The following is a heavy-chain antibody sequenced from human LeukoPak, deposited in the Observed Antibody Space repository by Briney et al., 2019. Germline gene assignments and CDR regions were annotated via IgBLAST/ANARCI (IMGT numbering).Heavy chain of an antibody. V-gene: IGHV1-69*13. Sequence: ASVKVSCKASGGTFSSYAISWVRQAPGQGLEWMGGIIPIFGTANYAQKFQGRVTITADESTSTAYMELSSLRSEDTAVYYCARGGHLVPSLDYWGQGTLVTVSS. CDR1: GGTFSSYA. J-gene: IGHJ4*02. D-gene: IGHD6-6*01. CDR2: IIPIFGTA. CDR3: ARGGHLVPSLDY.